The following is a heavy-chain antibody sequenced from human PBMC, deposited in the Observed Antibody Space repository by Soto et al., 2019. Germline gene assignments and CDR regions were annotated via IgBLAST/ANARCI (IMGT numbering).Heavy chain of an antibody. J-gene: IGHJ6*02. CDR1: GYTFTSYG. Sequence: DSVKVACKTSGYTFTSYGISCVRQAPGQGLEWMGWISAYNGNTNYAQKLQGRVTMTTDTSTSTAYMELRSLRSDDTAVYYCARDTASIAARTEPYYYYYGMDVWGQGTTVTVSS. V-gene: IGHV1-18*01. D-gene: IGHD6-6*01. CDR3: ARDTASIAARTEPYYYYYGMDV. CDR2: ISAYNGNT.